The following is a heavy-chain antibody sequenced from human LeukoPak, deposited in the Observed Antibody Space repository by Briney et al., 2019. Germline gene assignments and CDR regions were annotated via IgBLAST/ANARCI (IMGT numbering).Heavy chain of an antibody. V-gene: IGHV4-39*07. Sequence: ETLSLTCTVSGGSISSSSYYWGWIRQPPGKGLEWIGSIYYRGSTYYNPSLKSRVTISVDTSKNQFSLKLSSVTAADTAVYYCARARSYLNWFDPWGQGTLVTVSS. CDR3: ARARSYLNWFDP. D-gene: IGHD1-26*01. CDR1: GGSISSSSYY. J-gene: IGHJ5*02. CDR2: IYYRGST.